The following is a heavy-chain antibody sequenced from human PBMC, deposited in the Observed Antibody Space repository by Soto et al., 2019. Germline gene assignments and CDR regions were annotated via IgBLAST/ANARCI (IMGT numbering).Heavy chain of an antibody. Sequence: SETLSLTCTVSGGSISSSSYYWGWIRQPPGKGLEWIGSIFYSGSTYYNPSLKSRVTISVDTSKNQFSLKLTSVTAADTAVYYCARGHDYGDYEFDYWGQGTLVTVSS. V-gene: IGHV4-39*07. J-gene: IGHJ4*02. D-gene: IGHD4-17*01. CDR3: ARGHDYGDYEFDY. CDR2: IFYSGST. CDR1: GGSISSSSYY.